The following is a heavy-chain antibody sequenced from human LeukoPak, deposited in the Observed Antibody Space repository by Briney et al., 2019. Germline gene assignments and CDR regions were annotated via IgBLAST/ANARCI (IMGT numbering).Heavy chain of an antibody. J-gene: IGHJ4*02. V-gene: IGHV4-39*01. CDR2: IYYSGST. CDR3: ARSSGWSRYFDY. Sequence: SETLSLTCTVSGGSISSGSYYWSWIRQPPGKGLEWIGSIYYSGSTYYNPSLKSRVTISADTSKNQFSLKLSSVTAADTAVYYCARSSGWSRYFDYWGQGTLVTVSS. CDR1: GGSISSGSYY. D-gene: IGHD6-19*01.